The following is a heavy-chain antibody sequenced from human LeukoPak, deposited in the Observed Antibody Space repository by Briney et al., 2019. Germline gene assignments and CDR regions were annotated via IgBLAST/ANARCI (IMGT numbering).Heavy chain of an antibody. Sequence: GASVKVSCKTSGYTFTGYYMHWVRQAPGQGLEWMRWINPNSGGTNYAQKFQGRVTMTRDTSISTAYMELSRLRSDDTAVYYYARGDIMVSIYWGQGTLVTVSS. J-gene: IGHJ4*02. V-gene: IGHV1-2*02. D-gene: IGHD2-21*01. CDR2: INPNSGGT. CDR1: GYTFTGYY. CDR3: ARGDIMVSIY.